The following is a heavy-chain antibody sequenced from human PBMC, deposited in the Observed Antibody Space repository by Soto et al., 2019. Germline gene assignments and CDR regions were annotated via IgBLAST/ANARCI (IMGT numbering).Heavy chain of an antibody. V-gene: IGHV1-46*01. CDR3: ARDPVKVYHFDY. D-gene: IGHD2-8*01. CDR2: INPSGGST. J-gene: IGHJ4*02. Sequence: QVQLVQSGAEVKKPGASVKVSCKASGYTFTSYFMHWVRQAPGQGLEWMGTINPSGGSTSYAQRCKGRVTMTRDTSTSTVYMELSSLRSEDTAVYYCARDPVKVYHFDYWGQGTLVTVSS. CDR1: GYTFTSYF.